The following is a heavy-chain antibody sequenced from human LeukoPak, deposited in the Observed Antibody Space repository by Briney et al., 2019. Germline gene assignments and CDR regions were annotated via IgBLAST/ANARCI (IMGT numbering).Heavy chain of an antibody. CDR3: ARLLGSGRTMSRSWFDP. J-gene: IGHJ5*02. CDR2: IYPGDSDT. CDR1: GYSFTSYW. D-gene: IGHD3-10*01. Sequence: GESLKISCRGSGYSFTSYWIGWVRQMPGKGLEWMGIIYPGDSDTRYSPSFQGQVTISADKSISTAYLQWSSLKASDTAMYYCARLLGSGRTMSRSWFDPWGQGTLVTVSS. V-gene: IGHV5-51*01.